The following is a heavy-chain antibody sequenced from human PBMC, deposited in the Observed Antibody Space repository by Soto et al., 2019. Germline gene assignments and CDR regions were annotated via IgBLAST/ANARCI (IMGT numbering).Heavy chain of an antibody. Sequence: EVQLLESGGGLVQPGGSLRLSCAASGFTFSNYAMTWVRQAPGKGLEWVSVITGSGGGTYFVDSVKGRFTISRDNSKNTVYLQMNSLRAEDTAVYYCAKRPLTAAGGDYWCQGTLVTVSS. CDR3: AKRPLTAAGGDY. V-gene: IGHV3-23*01. CDR2: ITGSGGGT. CDR1: GFTFSNYA. D-gene: IGHD6-13*01. J-gene: IGHJ4*02.